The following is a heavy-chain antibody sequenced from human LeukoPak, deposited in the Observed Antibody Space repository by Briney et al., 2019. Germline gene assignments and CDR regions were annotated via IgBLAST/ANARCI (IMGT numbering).Heavy chain of an antibody. CDR1: GFTFSSYE. CDR3: ARGPNRRGSAFVFDY. D-gene: IGHD5-12*01. J-gene: IGHJ4*02. Sequence: GGSLRLSCAASGFTFSSYEMNWVRQAPGKGLEWVSYISSSGSTMYYADSVKGRFTISRDNAKNSLYLQMNSLRAEDTAVYYCARGPNRRGSAFVFDYWGQGTLVTVSS. V-gene: IGHV3-48*03. CDR2: ISSSGSTM.